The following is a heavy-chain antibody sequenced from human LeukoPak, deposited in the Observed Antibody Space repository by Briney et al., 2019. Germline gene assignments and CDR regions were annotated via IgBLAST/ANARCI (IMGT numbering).Heavy chain of an antibody. Sequence: GSLRLSCAASGFTFSSYAMSWVRQAPGKGLEWIGYIYYSGSTNYNPSLKSRVTISVDTSKNQFSLKLSSVTAADTAVYYCARQGRVGATTSFDYWGQGTLVTVSS. V-gene: IGHV4-59*08. J-gene: IGHJ4*02. CDR1: GFTFSSYA. CDR3: ARQGRVGATTSFDY. D-gene: IGHD1-26*01. CDR2: IYYSGST.